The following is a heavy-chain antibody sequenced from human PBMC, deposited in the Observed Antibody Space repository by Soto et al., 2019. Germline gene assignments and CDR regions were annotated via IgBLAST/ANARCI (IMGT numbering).Heavy chain of an antibody. D-gene: IGHD3-16*01. V-gene: IGHV4-39*01. CDR1: GGSISSSSYY. J-gene: IGHJ3*02. Sequence: SETLSLTCTVSGGSISSSSYYWGWIRQPPGKGLEWIGSIYYSGSTYYNPSLKSRVTISVDTSKNQFSLKLSSVTAADTAVYYCARHDQVAFGKNAFDIWGQGTMVTVSS. CDR2: IYYSGST. CDR3: ARHDQVAFGKNAFDI.